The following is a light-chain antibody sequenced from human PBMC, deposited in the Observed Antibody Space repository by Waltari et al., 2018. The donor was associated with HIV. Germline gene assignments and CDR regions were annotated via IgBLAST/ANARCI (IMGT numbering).Light chain of an antibody. V-gene: IGLV2-11*01. Sequence: QSALTQPRSVSGSPGQSVTISCTGTSSDVGGYNYVSWYQQHPGKAPKLMIYGVSKRPSGVPDRFSGSKSGNTSSLTMSGLQAEDDGDYYCCSYAGSYTLWVFGGGTKLTVL. CDR3: CSYAGSYTLWV. J-gene: IGLJ3*02. CDR2: GVS. CDR1: SSDVGGYNY.